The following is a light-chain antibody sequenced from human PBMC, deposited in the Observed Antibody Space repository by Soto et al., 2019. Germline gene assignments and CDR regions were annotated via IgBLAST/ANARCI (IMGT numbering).Light chain of an antibody. J-gene: IGKJ1*01. CDR1: QSISGW. CDR3: QHYNSYSEA. Sequence: IQMTQSPSTLSASVGDRVTISCWASQSISGWLAWYRRPPGKAPKLRIYKASTLKSGVPSRFSGSGSGTEFNLPLSSLQPDDFATYYCQHYNSYSEAFGQGTKVDIK. V-gene: IGKV1-5*03. CDR2: KAS.